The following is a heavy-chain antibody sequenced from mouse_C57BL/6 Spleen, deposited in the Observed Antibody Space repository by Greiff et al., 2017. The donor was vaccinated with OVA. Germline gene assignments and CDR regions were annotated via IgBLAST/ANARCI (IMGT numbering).Heavy chain of an antibody. Sequence: QVQLQQSGAELVRPGASVKLSCKASGYTFTSYCMHWVKQRPGQGLEWIGSIDPDSGGTSYNQKFKGKATLTVDKSSSTAYMQLSSLTSEDSAVYYGERDGLRREFDYWGQGTTLTVSS. CDR1: GYTFTSYC. CDR2: IDPDSGGT. V-gene: IGHV1-72*01. J-gene: IGHJ2*01. D-gene: IGHD2-4*01. CDR3: ERDGLRREFDY.